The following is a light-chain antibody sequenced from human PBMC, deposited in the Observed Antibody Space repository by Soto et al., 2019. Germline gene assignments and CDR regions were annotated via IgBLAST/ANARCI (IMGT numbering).Light chain of an antibody. Sequence: QSVLTQPPSASGTPGQRVSISCSGSSSNIGSNYVYWYQQLPGTAPKLLIYRNNQRPSGVPDRFSGSKSGTSAPLAISGLRSEDEADYYCAAWDDSLSGNYVFGTGTKVTVL. CDR3: AAWDDSLSGNYV. V-gene: IGLV1-47*01. CDR1: SSNIGSNY. J-gene: IGLJ1*01. CDR2: RNN.